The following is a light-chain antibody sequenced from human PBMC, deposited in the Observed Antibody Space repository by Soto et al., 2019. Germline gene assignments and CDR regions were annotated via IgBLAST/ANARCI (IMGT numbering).Light chain of an antibody. CDR2: KAS. Sequence: DIQMTRSPSTLCASVGDRVTITCRASQSISSWLAWYQQKPGKAPKLLIYKASSLESGVPSRFSGSGSGTEVTLTISSLQPDDFASYYCQQYNSSSRTFGQGTKVEVK. J-gene: IGKJ1*01. CDR3: QQYNSSSRT. CDR1: QSISSW. V-gene: IGKV1-5*03.